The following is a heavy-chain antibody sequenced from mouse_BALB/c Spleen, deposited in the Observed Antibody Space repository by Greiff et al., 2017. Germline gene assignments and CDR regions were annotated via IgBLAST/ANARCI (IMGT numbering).Heavy chain of an antibody. V-gene: IGHV1-54*03. D-gene: IGHD1-2*01. J-gene: IGHJ1*01. Sequence: QVQLQQSGAELVRPGTSVKVSCKASGYAFTNYLIEWVKQRPGQGLEWIGVINGSGGTNYNEKFKGKATLTADKSSSTAYMQLSSLTSDDSAVYFCARYYYGYGWYFDVWGAGTTVTVSS. CDR1: GYAFTNYL. CDR3: ARYYYGYGWYFDV. CDR2: INGSGGT.